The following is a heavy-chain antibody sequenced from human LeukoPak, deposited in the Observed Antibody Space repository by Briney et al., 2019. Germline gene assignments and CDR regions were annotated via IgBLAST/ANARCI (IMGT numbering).Heavy chain of an antibody. CDR2: IKQDGSEK. Sequence: GGSLRLFCAASGFTFSSYWMSWVRQAPGKGLEWVANIKQDGSEKYYVDSVKGRFTISRDNAKNSLYLQMNSLRAEDTAVYYCEKDQKSGYYDYWGQGTLVTVSS. J-gene: IGHJ4*02. CDR1: GFTFSSYW. CDR3: EKDQKSGYYDY. D-gene: IGHD3-22*01. V-gene: IGHV3-7*01.